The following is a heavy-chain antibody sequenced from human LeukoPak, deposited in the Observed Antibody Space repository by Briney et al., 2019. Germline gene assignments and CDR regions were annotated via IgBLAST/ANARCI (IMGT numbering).Heavy chain of an antibody. V-gene: IGHV4-39*02. J-gene: IGHJ3*02. CDR1: GGSISSSSYY. CDR2: IYYSGST. CDR3: ARLGGYSYGYSGAFDI. D-gene: IGHD5-18*01. Sequence: PSETLSLTCTVSGGSISSSSYYWGWIRQPPGKGQEWIGNIYYSGSTYYNPSLKSRVSISVDTSKKHFSLRLSSVTAADTAVYYCARLGGYSYGYSGAFDIWGQGTMVTVSS.